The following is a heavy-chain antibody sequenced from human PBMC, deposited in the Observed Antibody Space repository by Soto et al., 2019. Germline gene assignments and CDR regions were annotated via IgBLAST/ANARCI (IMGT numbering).Heavy chain of an antibody. CDR2: ITGSGGST. V-gene: IGHV3-23*01. D-gene: IGHD6-19*01. CDR3: AKEGLARDFFDY. CDR1: GFTFGTYA. Sequence: GGSLRLSCAASGFTFGTYAMSWVRQAPGKGLEWVSVITGSGGSTYYADAVKGRFTISRDNSKNTLYLQMNSLRAEDTAVYYCAKEGLARDFFDYWGQGALVTVSS. J-gene: IGHJ4*02.